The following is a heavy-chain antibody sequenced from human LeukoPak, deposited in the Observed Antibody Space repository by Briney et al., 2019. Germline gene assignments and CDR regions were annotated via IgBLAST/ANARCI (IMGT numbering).Heavy chain of an antibody. CDR3: AGEVYGDYVSGYFDY. J-gene: IGHJ4*02. CDR2: IYYSGST. CDR1: GGSISSSSYY. Sequence: PSETLSLTCTVSGGSISSSSYYWGWIRQPPGKGLEWIGSIYYSGSTYYNPSLKSRVTISVDTSKNQFSLKLSSVTAANTAVYYCAGEVYGDYVSGYFDYWGQGTLVTVSS. D-gene: IGHD4-17*01. V-gene: IGHV4-39*02.